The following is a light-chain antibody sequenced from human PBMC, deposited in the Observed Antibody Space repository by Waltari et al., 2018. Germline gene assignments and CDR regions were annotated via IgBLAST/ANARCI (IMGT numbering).Light chain of an antibody. Sequence: DLQMTQPPSFLSASVGDRVTITCRASQSISSYLNSEQQKPGKATKLLIYAASSLQSGVPSRFSGSGSGTDFTLTISSLQPEDFATYYCQQSYSTPNTFGQGTKLEIK. CDR2: AAS. CDR1: QSISSY. V-gene: IGKV1-39*01. J-gene: IGKJ2*01. CDR3: QQSYSTPNT.